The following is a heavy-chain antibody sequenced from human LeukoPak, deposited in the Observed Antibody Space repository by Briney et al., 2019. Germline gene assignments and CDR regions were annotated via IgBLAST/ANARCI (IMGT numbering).Heavy chain of an antibody. D-gene: IGHD3-3*01. CDR2: INPSGGST. J-gene: IGHJ4*02. CDR3: ARDPLKIFGVVIRGSVFDY. CDR1: GYTFTSYY. V-gene: IGHV1-46*01. Sequence: ASVKVSCKASGYTFTSYYMHWVRQAPGQGLEWMGIINPSGGSTSYAQKFQGRVTMTRDTSTSTVYMELSSLRSEDTAVYYCARDPLKIFGVVIRGSVFDYWGQGTLVTVSS.